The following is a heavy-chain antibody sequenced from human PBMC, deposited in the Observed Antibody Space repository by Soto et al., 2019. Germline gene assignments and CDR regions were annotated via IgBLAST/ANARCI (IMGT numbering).Heavy chain of an antibody. D-gene: IGHD3-3*01. Sequence: QVQLVESGGGVVQPGRSLRLSCAASGFTFSSYAMHWVRQAPGKGLEWVAVISYDGSNKYYADSVKGRFTISRDNSXXTLYLQMNSLRAEDTAVYYCARDRDFWSGYDWFDPWGQGTLVTVSS. J-gene: IGHJ5*02. CDR1: GFTFSSYA. CDR2: ISYDGSNK. V-gene: IGHV3-30-3*01. CDR3: ARDRDFWSGYDWFDP.